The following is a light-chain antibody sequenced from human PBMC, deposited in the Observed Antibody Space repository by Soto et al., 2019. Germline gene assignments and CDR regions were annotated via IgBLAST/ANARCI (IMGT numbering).Light chain of an antibody. CDR1: QSVSSSY. V-gene: IGKV3D-20*02. CDR3: QQRKNWQVT. J-gene: IGKJ5*01. Sequence: EIVLTQSPGTLSLSPGERATLPCRASQSVSSSYLAWYQQKPGQAPRLLIYGASSRATGIPARFSGSGSGTDFTLTISSLEPEDFAIYYCQQRKNWQVTFGQGTRLEIK. CDR2: GAS.